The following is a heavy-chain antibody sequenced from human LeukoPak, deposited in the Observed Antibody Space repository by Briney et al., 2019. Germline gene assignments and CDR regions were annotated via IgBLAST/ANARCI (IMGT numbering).Heavy chain of an antibody. CDR1: GYTFTGYY. Sequence: ASVKVSCKASGYTFTGYYMHWVRQAPGQGLEWMGWINPNSGGTNYAQKFQGWVTMTRDTSISTAYMELSRLRSDDTAVYYCARDSSSFNGNWFGPWGQGTLVTVSS. V-gene: IGHV1-2*04. CDR2: INPNSGGT. D-gene: IGHD6-13*01. CDR3: ARDSSSFNGNWFGP. J-gene: IGHJ5*02.